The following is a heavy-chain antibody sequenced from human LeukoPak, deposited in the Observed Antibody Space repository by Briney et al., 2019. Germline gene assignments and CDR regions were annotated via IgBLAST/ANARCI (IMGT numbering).Heavy chain of an antibody. CDR2: ISYDGSNK. CDR3: ARAGDFSFKD. D-gene: IGHD3-3*01. CDR1: GFTFSSYG. Sequence: GGSLRLSCAASGFTFSSYGMHWVRQAPGKGLEWVAVISYDGSNKYYADPVKGRFTISRDNAENSLYLQMNSLRVEDTAVYYCARAGDFSFKDWGQGTLVTVSS. V-gene: IGHV3-30*03. J-gene: IGHJ4*02.